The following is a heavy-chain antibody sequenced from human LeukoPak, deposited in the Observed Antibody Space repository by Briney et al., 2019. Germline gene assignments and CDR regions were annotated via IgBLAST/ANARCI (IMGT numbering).Heavy chain of an antibody. CDR3: AKGSYYDSSGSFYFDY. CDR1: GFTFKSYA. CDR2: INTNGANT. D-gene: IGHD3-22*01. Sequence: SGGSLRLSCSASGFTFKSYAMHWVRQAPGKGLEYVSSINTNGANTYYADSVKGRFTISRDNSRNTVYVQMNSLTPEDTAVYYCAKGSYYDSSGSFYFDYWGQGTLVTVSS. J-gene: IGHJ4*02. V-gene: IGHV3-64*05.